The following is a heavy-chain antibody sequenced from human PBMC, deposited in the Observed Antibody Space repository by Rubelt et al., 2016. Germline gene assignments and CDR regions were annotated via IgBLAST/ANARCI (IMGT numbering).Heavy chain of an antibody. CDR1: GFTVSSNY. Sequence: EVQLLESGGGLIQPGGSLRLSCAASGFTVSSNYMSWVRQAPGKGLEWVSLIYSGGSTYYADSVKGRFTISRDNSKNTLYLQMNSLRVEDTAIYYCVRDAPTAWFDYWGQGILVTVSS. J-gene: IGHJ5*01. CDR2: IYSGGST. CDR3: VRDAPTAWFDY. V-gene: IGHV3-53*01. D-gene: IGHD4-11*01.